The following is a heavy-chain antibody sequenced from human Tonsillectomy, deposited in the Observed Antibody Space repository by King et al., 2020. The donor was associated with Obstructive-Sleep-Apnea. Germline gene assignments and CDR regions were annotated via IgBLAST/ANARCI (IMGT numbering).Heavy chain of an antibody. V-gene: IGHV4-59*01. CDR3: AKDASGTYYNWCDP. J-gene: IGHJ5*02. CDR2: VYNSRSN. CDR1: GGPIGNYY. D-gene: IGHD3-10*01. Sequence: QLQESGPGLVKPSETLSLTCTVFGGPIGNYYWSWVRQPPGKGLEWIGFVYNSRSNIYNPSLMSRVTISVDTSKNQFSLRLTSVTAADAAVYYCAKDASGTYYNWCDPWGQGIPVTVSS.